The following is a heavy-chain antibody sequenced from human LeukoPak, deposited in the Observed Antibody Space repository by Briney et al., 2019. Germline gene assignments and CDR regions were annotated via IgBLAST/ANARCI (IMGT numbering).Heavy chain of an antibody. J-gene: IGHJ4*02. D-gene: IGHD4-17*01. V-gene: IGHV1-2*02. CDR1: GYTFTGYY. CDR2: INPNSGGT. Sequence: VSVKVSCKASGYTFTGYYMHWVRQAPGQGLEWMGWINPNSGGTNYAQKFQGRVTMTRDTSISTAYMELSRLRSDDTAVYYCARVVNDYGDYVVAPFDYWGQGTLVTVSS. CDR3: ARVVNDYGDYVVAPFDY.